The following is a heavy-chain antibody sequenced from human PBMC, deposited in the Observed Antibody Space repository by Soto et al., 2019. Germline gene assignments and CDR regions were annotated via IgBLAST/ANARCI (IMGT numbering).Heavy chain of an antibody. CDR3: AKGWELLDYFDY. CDR2: ISYDGSNK. V-gene: IGHV3-30*18. Sequence: QVQLVESGGGVVQPGRSLRLSCAASGFTFSSYGMHWVRQAPGKGLEWVAVISYDGSNKYYADSVKGRFTISRDNSKNTLYLQMNSLRAEDTAVYYCAKGWELLDYFDYWGQEPWSPSPQ. CDR1: GFTFSSYG. D-gene: IGHD1-26*01. J-gene: IGHJ4*01.